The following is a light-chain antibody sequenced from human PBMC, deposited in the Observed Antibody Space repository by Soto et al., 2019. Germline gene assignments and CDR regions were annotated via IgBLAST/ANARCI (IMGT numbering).Light chain of an antibody. V-gene: IGKV3-20*01. CDR2: GAS. Sequence: EIVLTQSPATLSLSPGERATLSCRASQSVGNYLAWYQQKPGQAPRLLIYGASSRATGIPDRFSGSGSGTDFTLTISRLEPEDFAVYYCQQYGSSPTWTFGQGTKVEIK. CDR3: QQYGSSPTWT. CDR1: QSVGNY. J-gene: IGKJ1*01.